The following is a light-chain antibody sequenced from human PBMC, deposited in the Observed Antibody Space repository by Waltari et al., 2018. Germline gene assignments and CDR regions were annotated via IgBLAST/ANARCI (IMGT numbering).Light chain of an antibody. V-gene: IGLV6-57*04. CDR2: EDD. CDR3: QSYDNSIQGV. Sequence: NFMLTQPHSVSGSPGQTVTISCTRSSGKIASNYLQRYQQRPGRAPTTVIYEDDQRPSAVPDRFSGSIDTSSNSASLTISGLKTEDEADYYCQSYDNSIQGVFGGGTKLTVL. CDR1: SGKIASNY. J-gene: IGLJ3*02.